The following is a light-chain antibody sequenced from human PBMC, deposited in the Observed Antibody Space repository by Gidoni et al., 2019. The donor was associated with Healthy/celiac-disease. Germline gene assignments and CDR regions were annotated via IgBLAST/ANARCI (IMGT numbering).Light chain of an antibody. J-gene: IGKJ1*01. Sequence: DIVLTQSPGTLSLSPGERATLSCRASQSVSSSYLAWYQQKPGQAPRLLIYGASRRATGIPDRFSGSGSGTDFTLTISRLEPEDFAVYYCQQYGSSPTFGQGTKVEIK. CDR2: GAS. V-gene: IGKV3-20*01. CDR1: QSVSSSY. CDR3: QQYGSSPT.